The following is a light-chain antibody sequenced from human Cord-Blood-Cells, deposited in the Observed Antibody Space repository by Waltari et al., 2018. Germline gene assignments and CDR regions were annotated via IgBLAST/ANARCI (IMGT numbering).Light chain of an antibody. CDR3: QQRSNWWS. J-gene: IGKJ1*01. Sequence: EIVLTQSQATLSLSPGERATLSCRASQRISSYLAWYQQKPGQAPRLLIYDASNRATGIPARFSGSGSGTDFTITISSLEPEDFAVYYCQQRSNWWSFGQGTKVEIK. V-gene: IGKV3-11*01. CDR2: DAS. CDR1: QRISSY.